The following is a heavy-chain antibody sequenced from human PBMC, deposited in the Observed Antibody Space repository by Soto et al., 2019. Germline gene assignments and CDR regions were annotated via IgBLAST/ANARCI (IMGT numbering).Heavy chain of an antibody. CDR3: ASLSSSSGIRAIDY. J-gene: IGHJ4*02. CDR2: IYYSGST. CDR1: GGCISSYY. Sequence: PSETLSLTCTVSGGCISSYYWSWIRQPPGKGLEWIGYIYYSGSTNYNPSLKSRVTISVDTSKNQFSLKLSSVTAADTAVYYCASLSSSSGIRAIDYWCQGTLVTVSS. V-gene: IGHV4-59*08. D-gene: IGHD6-6*01.